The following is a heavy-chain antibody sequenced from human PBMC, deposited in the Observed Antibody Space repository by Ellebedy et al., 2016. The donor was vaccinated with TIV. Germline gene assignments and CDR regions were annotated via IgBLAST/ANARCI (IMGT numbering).Heavy chain of an antibody. J-gene: IGHJ4*02. CDR3: ATTYYYDTSGYYERDFDY. V-gene: IGHV1-24*01. CDR2: FDPEDGET. CDR1: GYTLTELS. D-gene: IGHD3-22*01. Sequence: AVSVKVSCKVSGYTLTELSMHWVRQAPGKGLEWMGGFDPEDGETIYAQKFQARVTMTEDTSTDTAYMELSSLRSEDTAVYYCATTYYYDTSGYYERDFDYWGQGTLVTVSS.